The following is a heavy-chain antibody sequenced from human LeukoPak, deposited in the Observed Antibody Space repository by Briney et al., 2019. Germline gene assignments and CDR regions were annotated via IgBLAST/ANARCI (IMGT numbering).Heavy chain of an antibody. D-gene: IGHD6-13*01. CDR3: ARRYRSSWYAADY. CDR1: GYSFTSYW. J-gene: IGHJ4*02. V-gene: IGHV5-10-1*01. CDR2: IDPSGSYT. Sequence: GESLKISCKGSGYSFTSYWISWVRQMPGKGLEWMGRIDPSGSYTNYSPSFQGHVTISADKSISTAYLQWSSLKASDTAMYYCARRYRSSWYAADYWGQGTLVTVSS.